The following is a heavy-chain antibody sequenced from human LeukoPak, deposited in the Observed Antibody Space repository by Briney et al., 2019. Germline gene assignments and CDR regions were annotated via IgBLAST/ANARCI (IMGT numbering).Heavy chain of an antibody. CDR2: INHSGST. CDR1: GGSFSGYY. Sequence: SETLSLTCAVYGGSFSGYYWSWIRQPPGKGLEWIGEINHSGSTNYNPSLKSRVTISVDTSKNQFSLKLSSVTAADTAVYYCARRRYSSSWYGNDDAFDMWGQGTMVTVSS. D-gene: IGHD6-13*01. V-gene: IGHV4-34*01. J-gene: IGHJ3*02. CDR3: ARRRYSSSWYGNDDAFDM.